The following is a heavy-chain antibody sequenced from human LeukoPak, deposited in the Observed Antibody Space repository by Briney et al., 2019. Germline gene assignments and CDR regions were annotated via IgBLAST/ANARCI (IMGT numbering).Heavy chain of an antibody. Sequence: SETLSFTCAVSGGSISSGGYSWSWIRQPPGKGLEWIGYIYHSGSTYYNPSLKSRVTISVDRSKNQFSLKLSSVTAADTAVYYCARGSSGYGNDYWGQGTLVTVSS. V-gene: IGHV4-30-2*01. CDR1: GGSISSGGYS. J-gene: IGHJ4*02. D-gene: IGHD5-12*01. CDR3: ARGSSGYGNDY. CDR2: IYHSGST.